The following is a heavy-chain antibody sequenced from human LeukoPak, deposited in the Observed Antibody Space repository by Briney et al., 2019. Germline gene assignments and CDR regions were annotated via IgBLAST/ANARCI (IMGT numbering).Heavy chain of an antibody. Sequence: PSETLSLTCTVSDGSINYYYWSWIRQPAGKGLEWIGRIYVGGSTNYSPSLKSRVSMSLDKSKNQLSLKLISVSAADTAVYYCARWHMNSQDVWGRGTAVTVS. D-gene: IGHD4-23*01. CDR3: ARWHMNSQDV. V-gene: IGHV4-4*07. CDR1: DGSINYYY. CDR2: IYVGGST. J-gene: IGHJ6*02.